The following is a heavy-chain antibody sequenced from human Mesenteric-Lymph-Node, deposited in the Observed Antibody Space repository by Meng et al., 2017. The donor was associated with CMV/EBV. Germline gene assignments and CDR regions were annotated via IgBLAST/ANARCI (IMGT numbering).Heavy chain of an antibody. D-gene: IGHD3-16*01. J-gene: IGHJ4*02. CDR3: AKGSRAYGYYFDY. V-gene: IGHV3-21*04. CDR1: GFTFSTYT. Sequence: GESLKISCAASGFTFSTYTMNWVRQAPGKGLEWVSSITSRSSYIYYADSVKGRFTVSRDNSNNTLYLEMNSLSAEDTALYFCAKGSRAYGYYFDYWGQGTLVTVSS. CDR2: ITSRSSYI.